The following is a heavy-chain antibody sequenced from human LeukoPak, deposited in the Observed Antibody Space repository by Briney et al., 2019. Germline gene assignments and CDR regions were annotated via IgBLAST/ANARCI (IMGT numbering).Heavy chain of an antibody. J-gene: IGHJ6*02. CDR3: AKDSSSSNYYYGMDV. Sequence: PGGSLRLSCAASGFTFSSYVVSWARQAPGKGLEWVSAISGSGGRTYYADSVKGRFTTSRDNSRTMLFLQMNSLRAGDTAVYYCAKDSSSSNYYYGMDVWGQGTTVTVSS. D-gene: IGHD6-19*01. CDR2: ISGSGGRT. CDR1: GFTFSSYV. V-gene: IGHV3-23*01.